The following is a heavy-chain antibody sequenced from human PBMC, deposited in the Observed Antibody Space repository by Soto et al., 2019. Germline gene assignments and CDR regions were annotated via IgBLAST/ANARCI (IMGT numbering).Heavy chain of an antibody. D-gene: IGHD3-10*01. Sequence: LSLTCAVSGGSISSSNWWSWVRQPPGKGLEWIGEIYHSGSTNYNPSLKSRVTISVDKSKNQFSLKLSSVTAADTAVYYCARYYYGSGSYFTRFDYWGQGTLVTVSS. V-gene: IGHV4-4*02. CDR1: GGSISSSNW. CDR3: ARYYYGSGSYFTRFDY. CDR2: IYHSGST. J-gene: IGHJ4*02.